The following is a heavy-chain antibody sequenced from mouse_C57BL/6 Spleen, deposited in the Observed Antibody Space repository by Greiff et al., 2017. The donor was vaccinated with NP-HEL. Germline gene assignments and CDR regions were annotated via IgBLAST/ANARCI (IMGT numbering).Heavy chain of an antibody. CDR2: IYPSDSET. V-gene: IGHV1-61*01. CDR3: ARGGNYGSSGAMDY. Sequence: QVQLQQPGAELVRPGSSVKLSCKASGYTFTSYWMDWVKQRPGQGLEWIGNIYPSDSETHYNQKFKDKATLTVDKSSSTAYMQLSSLTSEDSADYYCARGGNYGSSGAMDYWGQGTSVTVSS. D-gene: IGHD1-1*01. CDR1: GYTFTSYW. J-gene: IGHJ4*01.